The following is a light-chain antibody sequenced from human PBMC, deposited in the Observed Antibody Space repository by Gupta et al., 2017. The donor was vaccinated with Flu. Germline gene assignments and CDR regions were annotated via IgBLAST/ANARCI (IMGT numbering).Light chain of an antibody. CDR3: QQYGSSPWT. J-gene: IGKJ1*01. CDR2: GAS. V-gene: IGKV3-20*01. Sequence: GTRSLSPGDRATLSCRATQSVSSNYLAWYQQKPGQAPRLLIFGASSRATGIPDRFSGSGSGIDFTLTISRLEPEDFAVYYCQQYGSSPWTFGQGTTVEIK. CDR1: QSVSSNY.